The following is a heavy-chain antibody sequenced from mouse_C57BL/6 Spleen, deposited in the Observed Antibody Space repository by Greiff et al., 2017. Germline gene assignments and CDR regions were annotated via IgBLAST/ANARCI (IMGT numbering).Heavy chain of an antibody. J-gene: IGHJ3*01. CDR3: ARGGYYDYGGFAY. D-gene: IGHD2-4*01. Sequence: VQLQQSGPELVKPGASVKISCKASGYTFTDYYMNWVKQSHGKSLEWIGDINPNNGGTSYNQKFKGKATLTVDKSSSTAYMELRSLTSEDSAVYYCARGGYYDYGGFAYWGQGTLVTVSA. CDR2: INPNNGGT. V-gene: IGHV1-26*01. CDR1: GYTFTDYY.